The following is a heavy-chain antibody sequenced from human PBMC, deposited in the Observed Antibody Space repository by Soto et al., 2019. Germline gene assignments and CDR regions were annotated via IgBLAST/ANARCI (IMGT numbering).Heavy chain of an antibody. V-gene: IGHV3-7*01. CDR1: GFTFSSYW. CDR3: ARDQYCSSTSCVPWNYYYMDV. CDR2: IKQDGSEK. Sequence: GGSLRLSCAASGFTFSSYWMSWVRQAPGKGLEWVANIKQDGSEKYYVDSVKGRFTISRDNAKNSLYLQMNSLRAEDTAVYYCARDQYCSSTSCVPWNYYYMDVWGKGTTVTVSS. J-gene: IGHJ6*03. D-gene: IGHD2-2*01.